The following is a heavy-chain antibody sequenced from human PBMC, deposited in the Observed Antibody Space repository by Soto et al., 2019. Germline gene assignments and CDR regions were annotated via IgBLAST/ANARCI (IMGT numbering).Heavy chain of an antibody. CDR1: GGSISSGGYY. Sequence: QVQLQESGPGLVEPSQTLSLTCTVSGGSISSGGYYWSWIRQHPGKGLEWIGYIYYSGSTYYNPPLRSRVTISVDTSKNQFSLNLNSVTAADTAVYYCERRKQNYYSMDVWGQGTTVTVSS. V-gene: IGHV4-31*03. CDR2: IYYSGST. J-gene: IGHJ6*02. CDR3: ERRKQNYYSMDV.